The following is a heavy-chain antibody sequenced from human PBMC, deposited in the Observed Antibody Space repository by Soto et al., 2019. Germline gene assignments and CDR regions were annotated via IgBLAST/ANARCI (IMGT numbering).Heavy chain of an antibody. CDR3: ARHYYDSSGYSPKRVIYYFDY. J-gene: IGHJ4*02. D-gene: IGHD3-22*01. Sequence: NPSETLSLTCTVSGGSISSSSYYWGWIRQPPGKGLEWIGSIYYSGSTYYNPSLKSRVTISVDTSKNQFSLKLSSVTAADTAVYYCARHYYDSSGYSPKRVIYYFDYWGQGTLVTVSS. V-gene: IGHV4-39*01. CDR1: GGSISSSSYY. CDR2: IYYSGST.